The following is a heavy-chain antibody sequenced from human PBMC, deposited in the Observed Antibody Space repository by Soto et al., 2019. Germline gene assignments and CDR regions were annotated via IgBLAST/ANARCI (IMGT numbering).Heavy chain of an antibody. V-gene: IGHV4-31*03. CDR3: AREARLVVVPAAIDYYYYGMDV. Sequence: LSLTCTVSGGSISSGGYYWSWIRQHPGKGLEWIGYIYYSGSTYYNPSLKSRVTISVDTSKNQFSLKLSSVTAADTAVYYCAREARLVVVPAAIDYYYYGMDVWGQGTTVTVSS. J-gene: IGHJ6*02. CDR1: GGSISSGGYY. CDR2: IYYSGST. D-gene: IGHD2-2*02.